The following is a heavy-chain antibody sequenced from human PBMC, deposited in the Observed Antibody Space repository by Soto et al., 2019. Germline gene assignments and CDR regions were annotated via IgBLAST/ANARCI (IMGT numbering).Heavy chain of an antibody. CDR1: GFPFANHW. V-gene: IGHV3-74*01. CDR2: TTSDGATR. Sequence: PGGSLRLSCAVSGFPFANHWMHWVRQAPGKGLERVSRTTSDGATRDYADSVKGRFTVSRDNAKNTLYLHMNSLRAEDTAVYYCATAEVDYWGPGTLVTVS. J-gene: IGHJ4*02. CDR3: ATAEVDY.